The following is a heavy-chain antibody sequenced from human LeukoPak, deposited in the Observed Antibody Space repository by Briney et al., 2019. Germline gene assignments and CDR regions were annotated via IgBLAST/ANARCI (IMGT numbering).Heavy chain of an antibody. CDR2: IYYSGST. J-gene: IGHJ4*02. D-gene: IGHD3-22*01. CDR1: GYSISSGYY. Sequence: PSETLSLTCTVSGYSISSGYYWGWIRQPPGKGLEWIGYIYYSGSTNYNPSLKSRVTISVDTSKNQFSLKLSSVTAADTAVYYCARGAYDSSGYSGDYFDYWGQGTLVTVSS. V-gene: IGHV4-38-2*02. CDR3: ARGAYDSSGYSGDYFDY.